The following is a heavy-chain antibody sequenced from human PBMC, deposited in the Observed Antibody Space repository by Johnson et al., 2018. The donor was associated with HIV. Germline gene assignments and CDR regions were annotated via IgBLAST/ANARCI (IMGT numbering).Heavy chain of an antibody. J-gene: IGHJ3*02. CDR1: GFTISSYG. Sequence: VQLVESGGGVVQPGRSLRLSCAASGFTISSYGMHWVRQAPGKGLEWVSAISGSGGSTYYADSVKGRFTISRDNSKNTLYLQMNSLRAEDTAVYYCAKDRMYDYGDYGGAFDIWGQGTMVTVSS. D-gene: IGHD4-17*01. V-gene: IGHV3-23*04. CDR2: ISGSGGST. CDR3: AKDRMYDYGDYGGAFDI.